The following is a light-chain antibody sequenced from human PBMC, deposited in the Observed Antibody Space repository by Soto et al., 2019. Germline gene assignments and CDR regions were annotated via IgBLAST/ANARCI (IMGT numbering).Light chain of an antibody. Sequence: QSVLTQPRSVSGSPGHSVTISCTGTSSDVGGYNYVSWYQQHPGKAPQLMIYDVSKRPSGVPDRFSGSKSGNTASLTISGLQAEDEADYCCCSYAGRYTYVFGTGTKVTVL. CDR2: DVS. J-gene: IGLJ1*01. CDR3: CSYAGRYTYV. V-gene: IGLV2-11*01. CDR1: SSDVGGYNY.